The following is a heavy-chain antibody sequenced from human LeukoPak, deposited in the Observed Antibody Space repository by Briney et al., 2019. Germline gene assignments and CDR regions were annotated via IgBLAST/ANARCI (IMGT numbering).Heavy chain of an antibody. D-gene: IGHD5-12*01. CDR3: ARHGPNSGYDWVLTTGFDY. J-gene: IGHJ4*02. Sequence: PSETLSLTCTVSGGSISRSSYYWGWIRQPPGKGLEWIGSIYYSGSTYYNPSLKSRVTISVDTSKNQFSLKLRSVTAADTAVYYCARHGPNSGYDWVLTTGFDYWGQGTLVTVSS. CDR1: GGSISRSSYY. V-gene: IGHV4-39*01. CDR2: IYYSGST.